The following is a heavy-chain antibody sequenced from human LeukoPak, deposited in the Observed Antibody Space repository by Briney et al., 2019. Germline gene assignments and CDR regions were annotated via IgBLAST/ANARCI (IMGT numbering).Heavy chain of an antibody. D-gene: IGHD2-2*01. CDR2: IYPGDSDT. Sequence: GESLKISCKGSGYSFTNYWISWVRQMPGKGLELMGIIYPGDSDTTYSPSFQGQVTISADKSITTAYLQWSSLKASDTAMYYCARRSSTSWGFDPWGQGTLVTVSS. CDR3: ARRSSTSWGFDP. V-gene: IGHV5-51*01. CDR1: GYSFTNYW. J-gene: IGHJ5*02.